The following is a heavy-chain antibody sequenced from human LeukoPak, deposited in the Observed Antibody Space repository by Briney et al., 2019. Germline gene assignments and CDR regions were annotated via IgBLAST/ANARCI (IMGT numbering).Heavy chain of an antibody. V-gene: IGHV3-23*01. CDR1: GFTFSSYA. J-gene: IGHJ4*02. D-gene: IGHD1-26*01. CDR2: ISGSGGST. CDR3: AKEEWELLGSYYFDY. Sequence: GGSLRLSCAASGFTFSSYAMSWVRQAPGKGLEWVSAISGSGGSTYYADSVKGRFTISRDNSKNTLYLQMNGLRAEDTAVYYCAKEEWELLGSYYFDYWGQGTLVTVSS.